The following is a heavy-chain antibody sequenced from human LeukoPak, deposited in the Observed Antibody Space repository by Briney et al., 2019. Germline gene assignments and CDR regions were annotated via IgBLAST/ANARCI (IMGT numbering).Heavy chain of an antibody. CDR3: AREGRVGNNPVLSFDL. Sequence: PGGSLRLSCGASGFRFNGHWMSWVRQAPGKGLEWVAYVKPDGTDKYYLDSVKGRFTISRDNAKNSLYLQMSSLRPEDTAVYYCAREGRVGNNPVLSFDLWGQGTLVTVSS. CDR1: GFRFNGHW. J-gene: IGHJ4*02. V-gene: IGHV3-7*01. D-gene: IGHD5-24*01. CDR2: VKPDGTDK.